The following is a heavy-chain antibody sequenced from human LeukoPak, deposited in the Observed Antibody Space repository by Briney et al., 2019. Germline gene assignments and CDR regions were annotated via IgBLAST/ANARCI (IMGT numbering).Heavy chain of an antibody. CDR3: AGRVEVPAASDAFDI. D-gene: IGHD2-2*01. V-gene: IGHV1-46*01. J-gene: IGHJ3*02. CDR2: INPSGGST. CDR1: GYTFTSYY. Sequence: ASVKVSCKESGYTFTSYYMHWVRQAPGQGLEWMGIINPSGGSTSYAQKFQGRVTMTRDTSTSTVYMELSSLRSEDTAVYYCAGRVEVPAASDAFDIWGQGTMVTVSS.